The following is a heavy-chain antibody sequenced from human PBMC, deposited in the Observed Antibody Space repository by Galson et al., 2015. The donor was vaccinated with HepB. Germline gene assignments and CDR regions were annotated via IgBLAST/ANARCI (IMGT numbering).Heavy chain of an antibody. CDR3: ARVGTYYDSGSQGYRFFDL. J-gene: IGHJ2*01. Sequence: CAISGDSVSSNSAAWNWIRQSPSRGLEWLGRTYYRSTWYNDYAPSVESRISIRSDTSKNQFSLQLNSVTPEDTAMYYCARVGTYYDSGSQGYRFFDLWGRGTLVTVSS. CDR1: GDSVSSNSAA. D-gene: IGHD3-10*01. V-gene: IGHV6-1*01. CDR2: TYYRSTWYN.